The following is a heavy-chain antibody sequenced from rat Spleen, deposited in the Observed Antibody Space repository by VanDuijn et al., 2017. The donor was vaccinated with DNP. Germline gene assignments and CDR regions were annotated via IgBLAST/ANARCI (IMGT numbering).Heavy chain of an antibody. J-gene: IGHJ2*01. D-gene: IGHD4-2*01. CDR2: ISYSGST. Sequence: EVQLQESGPGLVKPSQSLSLTCSVTGYSITSNYWGWIRKFPGNKMEWIGHISYSGSTGYNPSLKSRISITRDTSKSQFFLRLNSVTTDDTGTYYCTRDDVRGVEGYFDYWGQGVMVTVSS. CDR3: TRDDVRGVEGYFDY. CDR1: GYSITSNY. V-gene: IGHV3-1*01.